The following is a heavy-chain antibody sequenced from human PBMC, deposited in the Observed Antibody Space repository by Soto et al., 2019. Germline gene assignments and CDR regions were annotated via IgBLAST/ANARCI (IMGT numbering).Heavy chain of an antibody. D-gene: IGHD6-19*01. Sequence: SETLSLTCTVSGGSISTYYWSWIRQPPGKGLEWIAYIYSSGSTNYNPSLKSRVTISVDKSKNQFSLKLSSVTAADTAVYYCARGIEGWYQGRYYYGMDVWGQGTTVTVSS. CDR2: IYSSGST. V-gene: IGHV4-59*12. J-gene: IGHJ6*02. CDR3: ARGIEGWYQGRYYYGMDV. CDR1: GGSISTYY.